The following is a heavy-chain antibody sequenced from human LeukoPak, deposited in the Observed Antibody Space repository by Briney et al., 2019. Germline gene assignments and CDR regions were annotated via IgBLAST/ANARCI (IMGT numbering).Heavy chain of an antibody. D-gene: IGHD3-16*02. Sequence: SETLSLTCAAYGGSFSGYYWSWIRQPPGKGLEWIGEINHSGSTNYNPSLKSRVTISVDTSKNQFSLKLSSVTAADTAVYYCARIGYGYVWGSYRRYYFDYWGQGTLVTVSS. V-gene: IGHV4-34*01. CDR3: ARIGYGYVWGSYRRYYFDY. J-gene: IGHJ4*02. CDR1: GGSFSGYY. CDR2: INHSGST.